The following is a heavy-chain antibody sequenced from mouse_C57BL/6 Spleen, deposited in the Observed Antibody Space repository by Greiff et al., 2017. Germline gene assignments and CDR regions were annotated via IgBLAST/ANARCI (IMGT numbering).Heavy chain of an antibody. Sequence: QVQLQQPGAELVKPGASVKLSCKASGYTFTSYWMHWVKQRPGQGLEWIGMIHPNSGSTNYNEKFKSKATLTVDKSSSTAYMQLSSLTSEDSAVYYCARKGVVAPAGFAYWGQGTLVTVSA. D-gene: IGHD1-1*01. V-gene: IGHV1-64*01. CDR1: GYTFTSYW. J-gene: IGHJ3*01. CDR3: ARKGVVAPAGFAY. CDR2: IHPNSGST.